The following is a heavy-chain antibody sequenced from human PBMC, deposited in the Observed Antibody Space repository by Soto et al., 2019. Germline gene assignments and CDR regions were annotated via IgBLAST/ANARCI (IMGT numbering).Heavy chain of an antibody. Sequence: ASVKVSCKASGYTFTSYGISWVRQAPGQGLEGMGWISAYNGNTNYAQKLQGRVTMTTDTSTSTAYMELRSLRSDDTAVYYCARRDILTGYDSGYFDYWGQGTLVTVSS. J-gene: IGHJ4*02. D-gene: IGHD3-9*01. V-gene: IGHV1-18*04. CDR3: ARRDILTGYDSGYFDY. CDR2: ISAYNGNT. CDR1: GYTFTSYG.